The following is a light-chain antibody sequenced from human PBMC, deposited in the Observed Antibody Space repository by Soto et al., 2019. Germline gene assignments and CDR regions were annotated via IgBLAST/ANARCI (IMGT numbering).Light chain of an antibody. CDR2: EVN. V-gene: IGLV2-8*01. CDR1: SSDIGGYNY. Sequence: QSALTQPTSASGSPGRSVTISCTGTSSDIGGYNYVSWYQQHPGKAPKLMIYEVNKRPSGVPDRFSGSKSGNTASLTVSGLQAEDEADYYCNSYAGYNNLGVFGGGTKVPVL. CDR3: NSYAGYNNLGV. J-gene: IGLJ2*01.